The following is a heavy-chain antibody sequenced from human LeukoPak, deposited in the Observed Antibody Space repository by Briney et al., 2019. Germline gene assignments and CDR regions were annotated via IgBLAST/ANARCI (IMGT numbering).Heavy chain of an antibody. CDR1: GYTFTDYY. CDR2: VDPEDGET. J-gene: IGHJ4*02. CDR3: ATGRYCSGGSCYLDY. Sequence: ASVKLACKVSGYTFTDYYMNWVQQAPGKGLEWMGIVDPEDGETIYAEKFQGRVTITADTSTDTAYMELSSLRSEDTAVYYCATGRYCSGGSCYLDYWGQGTLVTVSS. V-gene: IGHV1-69-2*01. D-gene: IGHD2-15*01.